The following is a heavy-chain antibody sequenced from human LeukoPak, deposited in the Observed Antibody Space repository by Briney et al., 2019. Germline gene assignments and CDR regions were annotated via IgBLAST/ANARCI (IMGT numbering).Heavy chain of an antibody. Sequence: GGSLRLSCAASGFTFSSYSMTWVRQAPGKGLEWVSSISSSSSYIYYADSVKGRFTISRDNAKNSLYLQMNSLRAEDTAVYYCAREGTYYYDSSGMGYNWFDPWGQGTLVTVSS. CDR1: GFTFSSYS. D-gene: IGHD3-22*01. CDR3: AREGTYYYDSSGMGYNWFDP. J-gene: IGHJ5*02. V-gene: IGHV3-21*01. CDR2: ISSSSSYI.